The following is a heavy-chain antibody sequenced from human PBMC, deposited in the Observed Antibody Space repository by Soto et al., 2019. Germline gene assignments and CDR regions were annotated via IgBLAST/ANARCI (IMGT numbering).Heavy chain of an antibody. D-gene: IGHD3-3*01. CDR2: IKQDGSEK. CDR3: ARAFSDFWSGFGGY. Sequence: GGSLRLSCAASGCTFSSYLMSWVRQAPGKGLEWVANIKQDGSEKYYVDSVKGRFTISRDNTKNSLYLQMNSLRAEDTAVYYCARAFSDFWSGFGGYWGQGTLVTVSS. CDR1: GCTFSSYL. V-gene: IGHV3-7*05. J-gene: IGHJ4*02.